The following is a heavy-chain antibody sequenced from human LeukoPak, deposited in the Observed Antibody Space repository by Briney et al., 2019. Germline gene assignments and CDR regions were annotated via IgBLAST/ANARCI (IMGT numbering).Heavy chain of an antibody. CDR1: GYTSTSYG. V-gene: IGHV1-18*01. J-gene: IGHJ3*02. CDR3: ARDWALIIAAAGLCAFDI. CDR2: ISAYNGNT. Sequence: ASVKVSCKASGYTSTSYGISWVRQAPGQGLEWMGWISAYNGNTNYAQKLQGRVTMTTGTSTSTAYMELRSLRSDDTAVYYCARDWALIIAAAGLCAFDIWGQGTMVTVSS. D-gene: IGHD6-13*01.